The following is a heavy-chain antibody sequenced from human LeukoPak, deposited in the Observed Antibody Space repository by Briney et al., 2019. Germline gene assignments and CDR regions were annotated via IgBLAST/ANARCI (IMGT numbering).Heavy chain of an antibody. V-gene: IGHV3-53*01. D-gene: IGHD3-22*01. CDR1: GFTVSSNY. Sequence: GGSLRLSCAASGFTVSSNYMSWDRQAPGKGLEWVSVIYSGGSTYYADSVKGRFTISRDNSKNTLYLQMNSLRAEDTAVYYCARGYYYDSSGYYPYFDYWGQGTLVTVSS. J-gene: IGHJ4*02. CDR3: ARGYYYDSSGYYPYFDY. CDR2: IYSGGST.